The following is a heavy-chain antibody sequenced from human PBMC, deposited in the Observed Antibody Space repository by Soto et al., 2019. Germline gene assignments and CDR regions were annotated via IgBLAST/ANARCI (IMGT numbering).Heavy chain of an antibody. D-gene: IGHD6-6*01. J-gene: IGHJ6*03. Sequence: QVQLQESGPGLVKPSGTLSLTCAVSSGSISSSNWWRWVRQPPGKGLEWIGEIYHSGSTNYNPSLKSSVTLSVDKSKSQFSLKLRSVTAADTAVYYCARARSSSRYYYMDVWGKGTTVTVAS. V-gene: IGHV4-4*02. CDR2: IYHSGST. CDR3: ARARSSSRYYYMDV. CDR1: SGSISSSNW.